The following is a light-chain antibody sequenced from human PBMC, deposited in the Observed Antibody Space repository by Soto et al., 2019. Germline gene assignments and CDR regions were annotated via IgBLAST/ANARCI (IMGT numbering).Light chain of an antibody. J-gene: IGLJ1*01. Sequence: QLVLTQPPSASGTPGQRVTISCSGSSSNIGSNTVKWYQQLPGTAPKLLIDSNNQRPSGVPDRFSGSKSGTAGSLAISGLQSEDEADYYCATWDASLNGHVFGTGTKVTVL. V-gene: IGLV1-44*01. CDR3: ATWDASLNGHV. CDR2: SNN. CDR1: SSNIGSNT.